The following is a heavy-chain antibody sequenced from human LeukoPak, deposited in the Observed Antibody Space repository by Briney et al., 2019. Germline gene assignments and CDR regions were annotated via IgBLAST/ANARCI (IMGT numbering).Heavy chain of an antibody. J-gene: IGHJ4*02. CDR1: GGSFSGYY. Sequence: SETLSLTCAVYGGSFSGYYWSWIRQPPGKGLEWIGEINHSGSTNYNPSLKSRVTISVDTSKNQFSLKLSSATAADTAVYYCARVDTAMASVFDYWGQGTLVTVSS. CDR2: INHSGST. D-gene: IGHD5-18*01. CDR3: ARVDTAMASVFDY. V-gene: IGHV4-34*01.